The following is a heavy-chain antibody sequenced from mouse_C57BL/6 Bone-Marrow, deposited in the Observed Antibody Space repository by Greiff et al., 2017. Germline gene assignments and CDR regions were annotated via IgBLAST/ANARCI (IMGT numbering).Heavy chain of an antibody. Sequence: EVKLVESGGDLVKPGGSLKLSCAASGFTFSSYGMSWVRQTPDKRLEWVATISSGGSYTYYPDSVKGRFTISRDNAKNTLDLQMSSLKSEDTAMYYCARQGRYYFDYWGQGTTLTVSS. J-gene: IGHJ2*01. V-gene: IGHV5-6*01. CDR2: ISSGGSYT. CDR1: GFTFSSYG. CDR3: ARQGRYYFDY.